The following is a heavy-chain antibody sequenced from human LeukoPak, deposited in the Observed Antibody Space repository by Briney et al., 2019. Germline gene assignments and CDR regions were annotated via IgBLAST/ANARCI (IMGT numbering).Heavy chain of an antibody. CDR2: ISDVGDAT. Sequence: GGSLRLSCTTSDFTFSTYAMSWVRQPPGKGLEWVSTISDVGDATYYADSVKGRFTISRDKSKNTLYLQMNNVRVKAAAVYYCEKAGLVRGGALDSWGQGTLVTVSS. D-gene: IGHD4/OR15-4a*01. CDR1: DFTFSTYA. CDR3: EKAGLVRGGALDS. V-gene: IGHV3-23*01. J-gene: IGHJ4*02.